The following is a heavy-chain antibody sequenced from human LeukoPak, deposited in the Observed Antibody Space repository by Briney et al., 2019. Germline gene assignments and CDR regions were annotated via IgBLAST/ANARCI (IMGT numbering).Heavy chain of an antibody. V-gene: IGHV1-18*01. CDR3: ARVGFQGYCSSTSCYSDAFDI. CDR2: ISAYNGNT. Sequence: ASVKVSCKASGYTFTSYGISWVRQDPGQGLEWMGWISAYNGNTNYAQKLQGRVTMTTDTSTSTAYMELRSLRSDDTAVYYCARVGFQGYCSSTSCYSDAFDIWGQGTMVTVSS. D-gene: IGHD2-2*01. J-gene: IGHJ3*02. CDR1: GYTFTSYG.